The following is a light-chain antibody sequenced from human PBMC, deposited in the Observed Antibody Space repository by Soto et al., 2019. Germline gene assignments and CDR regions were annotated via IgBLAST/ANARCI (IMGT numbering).Light chain of an antibody. V-gene: IGKV3-20*01. Sequence: DIVLTQSPGTLSLSPGERATLSCRASQSVYNRNLAWYQQKPGQAPRLLIYGASSRATGIPDRFSGSGSETEFTLTISRLEPEEFAVYYCQQYGSSPLTFGQGTKVEVK. CDR3: QQYGSSPLT. CDR1: QSVYNRN. CDR2: GAS. J-gene: IGKJ1*01.